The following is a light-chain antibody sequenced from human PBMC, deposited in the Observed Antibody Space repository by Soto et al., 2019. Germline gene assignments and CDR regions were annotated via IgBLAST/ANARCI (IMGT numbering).Light chain of an antibody. CDR3: TSFSSSTSLYV. CDR1: TRDIAGYNY. Sequence: QSVLTQPASVSGSLGQSITISCTGTTRDIAGYNYISWYQQLPGKAPKLTIYQVTIQPSGISNRFSGSKSGNTASLTISGLQAEDEADYYCTSFSSSTSLYVFGTGTKVTVL. J-gene: IGLJ1*01. V-gene: IGLV2-14*01. CDR2: QVT.